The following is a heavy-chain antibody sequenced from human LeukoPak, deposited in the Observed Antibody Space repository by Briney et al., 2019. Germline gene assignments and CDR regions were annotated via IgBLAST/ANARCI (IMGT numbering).Heavy chain of an antibody. V-gene: IGHV3-30*18. CDR1: GFTFSHYG. D-gene: IGHD3-10*01. CDR3: ANGKPSYGTELDY. Sequence: PGRSLRLSCAASGFTFSHYGMHWVRQAPGKGLEWVAVISYDGSNKYYVDSVKGRFTISRDNSKNTLYLQMNSLRAEDTAVYYCANGKPSYGTELDYWGQGTLVTVSS. CDR2: ISYDGSNK. J-gene: IGHJ4*02.